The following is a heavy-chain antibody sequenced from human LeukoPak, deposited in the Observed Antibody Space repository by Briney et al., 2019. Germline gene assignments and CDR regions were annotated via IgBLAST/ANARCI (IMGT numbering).Heavy chain of an antibody. CDR2: ISYDGSNK. D-gene: IGHD1-26*01. Sequence: GGSLRLSCAASGFTLSSYGMHWVRQAPGKGLEWVAVISYDGSNKYYADSVKGRFTISRDNSKNTLYLQMNSLRAEDTAVYYCARGGSYLAYWGQGTLVTVSS. J-gene: IGHJ4*02. V-gene: IGHV3-30*03. CDR1: GFTLSSYG. CDR3: ARGGSYLAY.